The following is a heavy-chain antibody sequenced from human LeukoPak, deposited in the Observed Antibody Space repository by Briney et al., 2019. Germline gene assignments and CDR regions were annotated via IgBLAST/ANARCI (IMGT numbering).Heavy chain of an antibody. V-gene: IGHV3-21*01. CDR1: GSTFSSDT. J-gene: IGHJ4*02. Sequence: KTGGSLRLSCAASGSTFSSDTMNWVRQAPGKGLEWVSSISSSSSYIYYADSLKGRFTISRGNAKNSLYLQMNSLSPEDTAVYYCARAPQWLVAYFDYWGQGTLVTVSS. CDR3: ARAPQWLVAYFDY. CDR2: ISSSSSYI. D-gene: IGHD6-19*01.